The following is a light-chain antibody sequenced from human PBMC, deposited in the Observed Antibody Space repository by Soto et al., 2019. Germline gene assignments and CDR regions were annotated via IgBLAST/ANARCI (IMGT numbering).Light chain of an antibody. Sequence: QLVLTQSPSASAYLGASVKLTCTLSSGHSNYAIAWHQQQPEKGPRYLMILNSDGSHSTGDGIPDRFSGSSSGAERYLTISSLQSEDEADYYCQTWGTGIQVFGTGTKLTVL. CDR3: QTWGTGIQV. CDR2: LNSDGSH. V-gene: IGLV4-69*01. CDR1: SGHSNYA. J-gene: IGLJ1*01.